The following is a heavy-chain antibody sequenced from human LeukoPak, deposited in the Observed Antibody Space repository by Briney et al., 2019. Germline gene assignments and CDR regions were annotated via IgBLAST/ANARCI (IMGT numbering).Heavy chain of an antibody. V-gene: IGHV1-2*02. D-gene: IGHD1-26*01. J-gene: IGHJ4*02. CDR1: GYTFTGYY. CDR3: ARDYSKIVGATNY. CDR2: INPNSGGT. Sequence: ASVKVSCKASGYTFTGYYMHWVRQAPGQGLEWMGWINPNSGGTNYAQKFQGRVTMTRDKSISTAYMELSRLRSDDTAVYYCARDYSKIVGATNYWGQGTLVTVSS.